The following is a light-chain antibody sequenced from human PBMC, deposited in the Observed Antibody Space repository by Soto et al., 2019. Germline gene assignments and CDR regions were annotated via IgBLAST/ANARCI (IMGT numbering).Light chain of an antibody. CDR1: QSLVHSDGNTY. CDR3: MQATQLPFT. J-gene: IGKJ2*01. CDR2: HIF. V-gene: IGKV2-24*01. Sequence: EIVMTQTPLSSSVTLGQPASISCRSSQSLVHSDGNTYLSWYHQRPGQPPRLLIYHIFNRFSGVQDRFSGSGAGTDFTLKISRVEIEDGGVYYCMQATQLPFTFGQGTKREI.